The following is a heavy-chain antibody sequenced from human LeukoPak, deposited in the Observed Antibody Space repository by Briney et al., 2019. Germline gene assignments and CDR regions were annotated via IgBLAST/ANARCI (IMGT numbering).Heavy chain of an antibody. Sequence: KPGGSLRLSCAASGFTSSDYYMSWIRQAPGKGLEWVSYISSSGSTIYYADSVKGRFTISRDNAKNSLYLQMNSLRAEDTAVYYCASPLRFHYYYYMDVWGKGTTVTVSS. CDR2: ISSSGSTI. V-gene: IGHV3-11*04. D-gene: IGHD4-17*01. CDR3: ASPLRFHYYYYMDV. J-gene: IGHJ6*03. CDR1: GFTSSDYY.